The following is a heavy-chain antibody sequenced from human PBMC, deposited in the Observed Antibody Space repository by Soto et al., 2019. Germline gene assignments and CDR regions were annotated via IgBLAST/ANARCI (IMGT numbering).Heavy chain of an antibody. CDR2: VYSSGAT. V-gene: IGHV4-4*07. Sequence: PSETLSLTCTVSGDSVSNYCWSWIRQPAGRGLEWIGRVYSSGATNYNPSLNGRVTMSVDTSRNQFSLRLSSVTAADTAIYYCTKGPNWNYYYYGVDVWGQGTAVTVSS. CDR3: TKGPNWNYYYYGVDV. J-gene: IGHJ6*02. D-gene: IGHD1-20*01. CDR1: GDSVSNYC.